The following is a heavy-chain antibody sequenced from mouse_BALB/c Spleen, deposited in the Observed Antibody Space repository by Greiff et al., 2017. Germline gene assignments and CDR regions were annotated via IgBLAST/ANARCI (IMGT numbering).Heavy chain of an antibody. V-gene: IGHV5-17*02. D-gene: IGHD2-10*02. CDR1: GFTFSSFG. CDR3: ARVWSYYYAMDY. Sequence: DVHLVESGGGLVQPGGSRKLSCAASGFTFSSFGMHWVRQAPEKGLEWVAYISSGSSTIYYADTVKGRFTISRDNPKNTLFLQMTSLRSEDTAMYYCARVWSYYYAMDYWGQGTSVTVSS. CDR2: ISSGSSTI. J-gene: IGHJ4*01.